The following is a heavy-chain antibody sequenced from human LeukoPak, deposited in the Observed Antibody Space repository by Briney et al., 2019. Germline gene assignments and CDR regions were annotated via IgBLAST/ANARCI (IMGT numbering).Heavy chain of an antibody. CDR2: IYHSGST. CDR3: ASKDYPAWGRGFRT. CDR1: GGSISSSYW. Sequence: SGTLSLTCVVSGGSISSSYWWSWVRQPPGKGLEWIGEIYHSGSTNYNPSLKSRLTISLDKSKNHFSLKLRSVTAADTAVYYCASKDYPAWGRGFRTWGQGTLVTVSS. J-gene: IGHJ5*02. D-gene: IGHD3-16*01. V-gene: IGHV4-4*02.